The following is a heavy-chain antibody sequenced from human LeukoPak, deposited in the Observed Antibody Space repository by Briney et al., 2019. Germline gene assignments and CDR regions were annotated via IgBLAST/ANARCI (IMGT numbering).Heavy chain of an antibody. J-gene: IGHJ6*04. V-gene: IGHV3-48*03. D-gene: IGHD3-10*02. CDR3: AELGITMIGGV. CDR1: GFTFSSYE. Sequence: SGGSLRLSCAASGFTFSSYEMNWGRQAPGKGLGWVSYMSSSGSTIYYADSVKGRFTISRDNAKNSLYLQMNSLRAEDTAVYYCAELGITMIGGVWGKGTTVTISS. CDR2: MSSSGSTI.